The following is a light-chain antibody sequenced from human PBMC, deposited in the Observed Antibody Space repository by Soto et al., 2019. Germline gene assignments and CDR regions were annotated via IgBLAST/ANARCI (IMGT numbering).Light chain of an antibody. CDR2: EVT. Sequence: QSVLTQPASVSGSPGQSIAISCTGTSSDVGRFNLVSWYQQFPGKAPKAVIHEVTKRPAGVSNRFSGSKSGNTASLTSSGLQAEDEADYYCCSYATGSTLVFGGGTKLTVL. CDR1: SSDVGRFNL. CDR3: CSYATGSTLV. V-gene: IGLV2-23*02. J-gene: IGLJ3*02.